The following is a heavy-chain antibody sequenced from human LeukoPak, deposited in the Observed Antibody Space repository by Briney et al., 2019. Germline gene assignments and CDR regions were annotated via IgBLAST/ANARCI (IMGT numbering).Heavy chain of an antibody. CDR1: GFAFSNAW. CDR3: TTDQQRYCSSTSCSPPYGY. D-gene: IGHD2-2*01. Sequence: KPGVSLRLSCAASGFAFSNAWMSWVRQALGKGLEWDGRIKSKTDGRTTDYAAPVKGRFTISRDDSKNTLYLQMNSLKTEDTAVYYCTTDQQRYCSSTSCSPPYGYWGQGTLVTVSS. J-gene: IGHJ4*02. CDR2: IKSKTDGRTT. V-gene: IGHV3-15*01.